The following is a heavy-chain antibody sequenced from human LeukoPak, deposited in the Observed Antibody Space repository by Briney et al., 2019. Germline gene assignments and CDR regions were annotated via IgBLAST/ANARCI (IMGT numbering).Heavy chain of an antibody. CDR1: GVTFSSYW. CDR2: INSDGSST. CDR3: ARAGLYSGSGLDY. J-gene: IGHJ4*02. Sequence: GGSLRLSCAASGVTFSSYWMHWVRQAPGKGLVWVSRINSDGSSTSYADSVKGRFTISRDNAKNALYLQMNSLRAEDTAVYYCARAGLYSGSGLDYWGQGTLVTVSS. D-gene: IGHD5-12*01. V-gene: IGHV3-74*01.